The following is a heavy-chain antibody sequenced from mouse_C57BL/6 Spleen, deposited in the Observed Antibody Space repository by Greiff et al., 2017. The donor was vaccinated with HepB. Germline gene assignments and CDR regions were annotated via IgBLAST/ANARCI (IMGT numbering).Heavy chain of an antibody. D-gene: IGHD1-1*01. CDR1: GYTFTSYW. CDR2: IYPGSGST. Sequence: VKLQQPGAELVKPGASVKMSCKASGYTFTSYWISWVKQRPGQGLEWIGDIYPGSGSTNYNEKFKSKATLTVDTSSSTAYMQLSSLTSEDSAVYYCARLTTVVATDFDYWGQGTTLTVSS. V-gene: IGHV1-55*01. J-gene: IGHJ2*01. CDR3: ARLTTVVATDFDY.